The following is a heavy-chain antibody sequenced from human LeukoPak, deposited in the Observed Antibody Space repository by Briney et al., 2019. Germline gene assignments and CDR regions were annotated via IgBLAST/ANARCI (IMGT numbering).Heavy chain of an antibody. CDR3: ARDLVKAGSNSCVYGY. J-gene: IGHJ4*02. D-gene: IGHD4-23*01. CDR2: ISAYNGNT. V-gene: IGHV1-18*01. CDR1: GYTFTSYG. Sequence: ASVKVSCKASGYTFTSYGISWVRQAPGQGLEWMGWISAYNGNTNYAQKLQGRVTMTTDTSTSTAYMELRSLRSDDTAVYYCARDLVKAGSNSCVYGYWGQGTLVTVSS.